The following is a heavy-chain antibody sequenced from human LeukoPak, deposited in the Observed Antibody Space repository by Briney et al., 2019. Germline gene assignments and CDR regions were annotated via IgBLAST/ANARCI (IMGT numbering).Heavy chain of an antibody. D-gene: IGHD1-7*01. V-gene: IGHV3-33*01. J-gene: IGHJ6*02. CDR3: ARDRYNWNYVLEDGMDV. CDR2: IWFDGSNK. CDR1: GFTFSGYG. Sequence: GGSLRLSCAASGFTFSGYGMHWVRQAPGKGLEWVAVIWFDGSNKYYADSVKGRFTISRDNSKNTLYLQMNSLRSDDTAVYYCARDRYNWNYVLEDGMDVWGQGTTVTVSS.